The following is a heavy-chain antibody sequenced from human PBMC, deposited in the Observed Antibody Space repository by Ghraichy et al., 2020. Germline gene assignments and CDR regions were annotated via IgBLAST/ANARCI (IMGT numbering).Heavy chain of an antibody. CDR1: GFTFSDFA. V-gene: IGHV3-48*02. Sequence: GGSLRLSCTGSGFTFSDFAMNWVRQAPGKGLEWIAFVTSKSETIDYADSVRGRFTISRNNAKNSVYLEVNSLRDDDTALYYRASDIALYDSSGYFHGMDVWGQGTAVTVSS. J-gene: IGHJ6*02. CDR3: ASDIALYDSSGYFHGMDV. D-gene: IGHD3-22*01. CDR2: VTSKSETI.